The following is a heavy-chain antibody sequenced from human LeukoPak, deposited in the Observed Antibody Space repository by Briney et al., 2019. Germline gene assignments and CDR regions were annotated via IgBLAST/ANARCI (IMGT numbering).Heavy chain of an antibody. Sequence: SVKVSCKASGGIFNRYVISWVRQATGQGLELMGGLIPTLGTANYAQKFQGRVTITADKPSNTAYMELSSLRFEDTAVYYCARDVGGPANYWGQGTLVTVSS. CDR2: LIPTLGTA. J-gene: IGHJ4*02. CDR3: ARDVGGPANY. CDR1: GGIFNRYV. V-gene: IGHV1-69*06. D-gene: IGHD2-15*01.